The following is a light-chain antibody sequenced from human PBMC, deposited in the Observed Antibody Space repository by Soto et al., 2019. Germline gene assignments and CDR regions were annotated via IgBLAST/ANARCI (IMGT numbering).Light chain of an antibody. Sequence: QSALTQPPSASGSPGQSVTISCTGSSSDVGGYNYVSWYQQHPGKAPKVMIYEVSKRPSGVPDRFSGSKSANTASLTISGLQAEDEADYYCSSYTSSSTRVFGGGTKLTVL. V-gene: IGLV2-8*01. J-gene: IGLJ3*02. CDR1: SSDVGGYNY. CDR3: SSYTSSSTRV. CDR2: EVS.